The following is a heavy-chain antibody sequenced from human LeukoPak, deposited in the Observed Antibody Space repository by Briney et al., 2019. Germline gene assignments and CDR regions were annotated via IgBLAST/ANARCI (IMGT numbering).Heavy chain of an antibody. J-gene: IGHJ2*01. CDR3: ARKTDRLGAVGRDRYFDL. Sequence: GGSLRLSCTASGFTFSGYEMTWVRQAPGKGLEWMSYISVNGGAMHYADSVRGRFTTSRDDAKNSLYLHMNSLRVEDTAIYYCARKTDRLGAVGRDRYFDLWGRGTLITLSS. CDR2: ISVNGGAM. V-gene: IGHV3-48*03. CDR1: GFTFSGYE. D-gene: IGHD6-13*01.